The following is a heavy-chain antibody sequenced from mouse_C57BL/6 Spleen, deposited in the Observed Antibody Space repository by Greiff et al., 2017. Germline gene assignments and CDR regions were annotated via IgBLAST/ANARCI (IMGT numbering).Heavy chain of an antibody. CDR2: ISDGGSYT. CDR1: GFTFSSYA. Sequence: EVKLMESGGGLVKPGGSLKLSCAASGFTFSSYAMSWVRQTPEKRLEWVATISDGGSYTYYPDNVKGRFTISRDNAKNNLYLQMSHLKSEDTAMYYCARDRMMVTTGYFDYGGQGTTLTVSS. V-gene: IGHV5-4*01. J-gene: IGHJ2*01. D-gene: IGHD2-3*01. CDR3: ARDRMMVTTGYFDY.